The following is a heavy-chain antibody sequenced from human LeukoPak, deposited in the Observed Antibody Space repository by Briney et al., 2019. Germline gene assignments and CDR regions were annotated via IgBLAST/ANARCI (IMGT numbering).Heavy chain of an antibody. CDR1: GYTFTSYG. CDR3: ARVDTAMVKKYYFDY. D-gene: IGHD5-18*01. Sequence: ASVKVSCKASGYTFTSYGISWVRQAPGQGLEWMGWISAYNSNTNYAQKLQGRVTMTTDTSTSTAYMELRSLRSDDTAVYYCARVDTAMVKKYYFDYWGQGTLVTVSS. J-gene: IGHJ4*02. CDR2: ISAYNSNT. V-gene: IGHV1-18*01.